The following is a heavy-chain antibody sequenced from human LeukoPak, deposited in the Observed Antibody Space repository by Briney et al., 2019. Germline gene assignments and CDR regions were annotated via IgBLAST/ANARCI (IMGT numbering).Heavy chain of an antibody. D-gene: IGHD3-22*01. J-gene: IGHJ4*02. CDR1: GYTFTSYA. CDR2: INAGNGNT. V-gene: IGHV1-3*01. Sequence: GASVKVSCKASGYTFTSYAMHWVRQAPGQRLEWMGWINAGNGNTKYSQKFQGRVTITRDTSASTAYMELSSLRSEDTAVYYCARDRYYYDSSGYSYYFDYWGQGTLVTVSS. CDR3: ARDRYYYDSSGYSYYFDY.